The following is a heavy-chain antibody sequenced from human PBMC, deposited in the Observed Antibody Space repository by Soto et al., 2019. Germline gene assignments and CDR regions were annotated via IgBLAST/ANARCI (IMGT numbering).Heavy chain of an antibody. V-gene: IGHV1-69*13. CDR1: GGTFSSYA. J-gene: IGHJ6*02. D-gene: IGHD3-10*01. CDR2: IIPIFGTA. CDR3: ARRVGSGSYNPLLMDV. Sequence: SVKVSCKASGGTFSSYAISWVRQAPGQGLEWMGGIIPIFGTANYAQKFQGRVTITADESTSTAYMELSSLRSEDTAVYYCARRVGSGSYNPLLMDVWGQGTKVTVSS.